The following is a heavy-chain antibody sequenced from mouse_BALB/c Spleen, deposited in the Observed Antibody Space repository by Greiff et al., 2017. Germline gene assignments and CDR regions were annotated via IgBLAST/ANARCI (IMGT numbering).Heavy chain of an antibody. CDR3: ARGGHYYGSTSSFYYAMDY. J-gene: IGHJ4*01. CDR2: ISSGGST. Sequence: DVKLQESGGGLVKPGGSLKLSCAASGFTFSSYAMSWVRQTPEKRLEWVASISSGGSTYYPDSVKGRFTISRDNARNILYLQMSSLRSEDTAMYYCARGGHYYGSTSSFYYAMDYWGQGTSVTVSS. D-gene: IGHD1-1*01. CDR1: GFTFSSYA. V-gene: IGHV5-6-5*01.